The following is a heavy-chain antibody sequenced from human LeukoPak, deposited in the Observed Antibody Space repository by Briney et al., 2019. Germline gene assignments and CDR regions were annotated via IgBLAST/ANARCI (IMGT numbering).Heavy chain of an antibody. CDR3: ARGGDISWRPAAMSLYVYFDY. D-gene: IGHD2-2*01. CDR1: GYTFTCYY. J-gene: IGHJ4*02. Sequence: ASVKVSCKASGYTFTCYYMHWVRQAPGQGLEWMGWINPNSGGTNYAQKFQGWVTMTRGTSISTAYMELSRLRSDDTAVYYCARGGDISWRPAAMSLYVYFDYWGQGTLVTVSS. V-gene: IGHV1-2*04. CDR2: INPNSGGT.